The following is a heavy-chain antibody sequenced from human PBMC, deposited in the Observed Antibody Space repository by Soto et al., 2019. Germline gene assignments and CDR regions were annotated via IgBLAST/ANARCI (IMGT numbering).Heavy chain of an antibody. Sequence: GGSLRLSCAASGFTFSSYGMHWVRQAPGKGLEWVAVISYDGSNKYYADSVKGRFTISRDNSKNTLYLQMNSPRAEDTAVYYCAKLVVSYYYGMDAWGQGTTVTVSS. CDR3: AKLVVSYYYGMDA. D-gene: IGHD2-2*01. CDR2: ISYDGSNK. V-gene: IGHV3-30*18. CDR1: GFTFSSYG. J-gene: IGHJ6*02.